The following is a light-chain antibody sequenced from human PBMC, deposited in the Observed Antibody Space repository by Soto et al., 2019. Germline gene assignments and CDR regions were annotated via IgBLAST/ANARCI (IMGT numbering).Light chain of an antibody. CDR2: EVN. V-gene: IGLV2-14*01. CDR3: SSYTSSSTWV. Sequence: QSVLTQPASVPGSPGQSITISCTGTSSDVGGYNYVSWYQQHPGKAPKLMIYEVNNRPSGVSNRFSGSKSGNTASLTISGLQAEDEADYYCSSYTSSSTWVFGGGTKLTVL. CDR1: SSDVGGYNY. J-gene: IGLJ3*02.